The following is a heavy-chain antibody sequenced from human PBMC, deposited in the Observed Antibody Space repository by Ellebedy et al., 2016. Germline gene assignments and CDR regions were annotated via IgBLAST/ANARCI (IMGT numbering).Heavy chain of an antibody. CDR1: GFNFSRNA. V-gene: IGHV3-23*01. J-gene: IGHJ3*01. CDR3: AKPPAGILTGYYPEAAFDF. D-gene: IGHD3-9*01. CDR2: ISNSGTTT. Sequence: GGSLRLXCTASGFNFSRNAISWVRQAPGKGLEWVSSISNSGTTTFYADSVKGRFAISRDNSKNTLYPQMSSLRGDDTAVYYCAKPPAGILTGYYPEAAFDFWGQGTMVTVSS.